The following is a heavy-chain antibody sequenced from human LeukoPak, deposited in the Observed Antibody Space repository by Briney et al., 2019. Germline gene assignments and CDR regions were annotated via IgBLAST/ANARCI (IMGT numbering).Heavy chain of an antibody. Sequence: PSETLSLTCTVSGGSISSYYWSWIRQPAGKGLEWIGRIYTSGSTNYNPSLKSRVTMSVDTSKNQFSLKLTSVTAADTAVYYCARDPIYCSSTSCPSSDGGQGTLVTVSA. D-gene: IGHD2-2*01. CDR1: GGSISSYY. J-gene: IGHJ4*02. CDR2: IYTSGST. V-gene: IGHV4-4*07. CDR3: ARDPIYCSSTSCPSSD.